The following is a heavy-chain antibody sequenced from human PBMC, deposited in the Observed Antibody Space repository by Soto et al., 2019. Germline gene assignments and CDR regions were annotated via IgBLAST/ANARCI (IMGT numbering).Heavy chain of an antibody. CDR2: MNLNGGNT. V-gene: IGHV1-8*01. CDR1: GDTFTGDE. D-gene: IGHD3-16*01. Sequence: QVQLVQSVAEVKKPGASVKFSCKASGDTFTGDEITWVRQATGQGLEWMGWMNLNGGNTGYAQTFQGRVSMTGIPSISTAYMELSSLRSEDTAVYYCARVPRGSRYFYYLDVWGKGTTVIVSS. J-gene: IGHJ6*03. CDR3: ARVPRGSRYFYYLDV.